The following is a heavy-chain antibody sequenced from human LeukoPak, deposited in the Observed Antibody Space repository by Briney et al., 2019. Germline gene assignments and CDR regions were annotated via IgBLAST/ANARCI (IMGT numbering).Heavy chain of an antibody. V-gene: IGHV4-34*01. D-gene: IGHD3-3*01. J-gene: IGHJ6*03. CDR3: ARGFPTIFGGRYYYYYYMDV. CDR1: GGSFSGYY. CDR2: INHSGST. Sequence: SETLSLTCAVYGGSFSGYYWSWIRQPPGKGLEWIGEINHSGSTNYNPSLKSRVTISVDTSKNQFSLKLSSVTAADTAVYYCARGFPTIFGGRYYYYYYMDVWGKGTTVTVSS.